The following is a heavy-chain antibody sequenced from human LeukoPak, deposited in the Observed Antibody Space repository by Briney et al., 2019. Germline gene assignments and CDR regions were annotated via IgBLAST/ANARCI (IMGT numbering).Heavy chain of an antibody. CDR1: GGSFSGYY. CDR3: ARALDTAMVTNWFDP. CDR2: INHSGST. D-gene: IGHD5-18*01. V-gene: IGHV4-34*01. Sequence: SETLSLTCAVYGGSFSGYYWSWIRQPPGKGLEWIGEINHSGSTNYNPSLKSRVTISVNTSKNQFSLKLSSVTAADTAVYYCARALDTAMVTNWFDPWGQGTLVTVSS. J-gene: IGHJ5*02.